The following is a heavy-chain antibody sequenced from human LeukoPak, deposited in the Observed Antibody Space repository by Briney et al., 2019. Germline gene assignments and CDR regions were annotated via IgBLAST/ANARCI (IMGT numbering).Heavy chain of an antibody. V-gene: IGHV4-59*08. CDR1: GGSISSYY. J-gene: IGHJ5*02. Sequence: PSETLSLTCTVSGGSISSYYWSWIRQPPGKGLGWVGDIYYSGSTNYNPSLKSRVTISVDTSKIQSSLKLSSVTAPDTAVYYCARHSPHWFAPWGQGPLVTVSS. CDR3: ARHSPHWFAP. CDR2: IYYSGST. D-gene: IGHD1-14*01.